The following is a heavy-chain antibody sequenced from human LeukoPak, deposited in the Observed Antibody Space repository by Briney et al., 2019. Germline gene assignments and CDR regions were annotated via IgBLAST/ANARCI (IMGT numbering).Heavy chain of an antibody. D-gene: IGHD3-3*01. Sequence: ASVKVPCKASGYTFIDYYIHWVRQAPGQGLEWMGWINPGSGGTKSARKFQGRVTMTRDTSITTAYMELNTLTSDDTALYYCARGGGFDYWGQGTPVTVSS. CDR3: ARGGGFDY. CDR2: INPGSGGT. CDR1: GYTFIDYY. V-gene: IGHV1-2*02. J-gene: IGHJ4*02.